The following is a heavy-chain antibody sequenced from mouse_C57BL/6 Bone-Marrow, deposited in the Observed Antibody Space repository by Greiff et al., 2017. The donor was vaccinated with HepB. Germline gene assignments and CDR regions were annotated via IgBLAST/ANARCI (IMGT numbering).Heavy chain of an antibody. Sequence: EVKLMESGPELVKPGASVKIPCKASGYTFTDYNMDWVKQSHGKSLEWIGDINPNNGGTIYNQKFKGKATLTVDKSSSTAYMELRSLTSEDTAVYYCARSLPKHYAMDYWGQGTSVTVSS. CDR1: GYTFTDYN. J-gene: IGHJ4*01. D-gene: IGHD1-2*01. CDR3: ARSLPKHYAMDY. V-gene: IGHV1-18*01. CDR2: INPNNGGT.